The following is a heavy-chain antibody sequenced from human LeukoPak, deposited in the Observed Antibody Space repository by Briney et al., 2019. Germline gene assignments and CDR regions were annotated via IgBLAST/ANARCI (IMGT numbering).Heavy chain of an antibody. CDR2: MNPNSGNT. CDR1: GYTFTSYD. Sequence: ASVKVSCKASGYTFTSYDINWVRQATGQGLEWMGWMNPNSGNTGYAQKFQGRVTMTRNTSISTAYMKLSSLRSEDTAVYYCARVDSSTIFYYYYGMDVWGQGTTVTVSS. CDR3: ARVDSSTIFYYYYGMDV. D-gene: IGHD3-3*01. V-gene: IGHV1-8*01. J-gene: IGHJ6*02.